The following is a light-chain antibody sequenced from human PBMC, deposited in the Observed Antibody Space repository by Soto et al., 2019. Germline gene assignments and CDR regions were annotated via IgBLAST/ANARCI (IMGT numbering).Light chain of an antibody. CDR1: QSVSSN. V-gene: IGKV3-20*01. CDR3: HQYGSSPST. Sequence: EIVMTQSPATLSVSPGERATLSCRASQSVSSNLAWYQQKPGQAPSLLIYGASSRATGIPDRFSGSGSETDFTLTISRLEPEDFAVYYCHQYGSSPSTFGQGTKVDIK. CDR2: GAS. J-gene: IGKJ1*01.